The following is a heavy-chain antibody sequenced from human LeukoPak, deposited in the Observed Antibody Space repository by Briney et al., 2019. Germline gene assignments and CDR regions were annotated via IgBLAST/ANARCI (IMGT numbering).Heavy chain of an antibody. Sequence: PSETLSLTCTVSGGSISSYYWSWIRQPPGKGLEWIGYIYYSGSTNYNPSLKSRVTISVDTSKNQFSLKLSSVTAADTAVYYCARDLYVGSGWYYFDYWGQGTLVTFSS. V-gene: IGHV4-59*01. J-gene: IGHJ4*02. CDR3: ARDLYVGSGWYYFDY. CDR2: IYYSGST. CDR1: GGSISSYY. D-gene: IGHD6-19*01.